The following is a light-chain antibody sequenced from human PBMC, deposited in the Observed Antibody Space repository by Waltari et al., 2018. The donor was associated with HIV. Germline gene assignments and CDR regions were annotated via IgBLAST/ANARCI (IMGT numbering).Light chain of an antibody. V-gene: IGKV1-39*01. CDR1: QGISTY. CDR3: QQSYSNPFT. J-gene: IGKJ3*01. CDR2: AAS. Sequence: DIPMTQSPSSLSASVGDRVTITCRASQGISTYLNWYQQKAGKVPRLLIYAASSLQSGVPSRCSGSGSGTDCTHSISSLQPEDFATYYSQQSYSNPFTFGPRTKGDIK.